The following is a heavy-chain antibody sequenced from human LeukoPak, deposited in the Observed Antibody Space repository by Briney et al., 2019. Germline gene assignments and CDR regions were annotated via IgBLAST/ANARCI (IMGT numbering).Heavy chain of an antibody. D-gene: IGHD3-22*01. J-gene: IGHJ6*02. CDR2: ISGSGGST. V-gene: IGHV3-23*01. CDR1: GFTFSSYA. Sequence: GGSLRLSCAASGFTFSSYAMSWVRQAPGKGLEWVSAISGSGGSTYYADSVKGRFTISRDNSKNTLYLQMNSLRAEDTAVYYCAKSNKYYYDSSGYSPPYYYYGMDVWGQGTTVTVSS. CDR3: AKSNKYYYDSSGYSPPYYYYGMDV.